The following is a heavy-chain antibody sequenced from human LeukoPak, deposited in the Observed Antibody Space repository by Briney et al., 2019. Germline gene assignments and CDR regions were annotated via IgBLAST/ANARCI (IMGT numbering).Heavy chain of an antibody. CDR1: GFTFGDYA. J-gene: IGHJ4*02. Sequence: GGSLRLSCTASGFTFGDYAMSWFRQAPGKGLEWVGFIRSKAYGGTTEYAASVKGRFTISRDDSKSIAYLQMNSLKTEDTAMYYCTRSEWELPGDYWGQGILVTVSS. D-gene: IGHD1-26*01. CDR3: TRSEWELPGDY. CDR2: IRSKAYGGTT. V-gene: IGHV3-49*03.